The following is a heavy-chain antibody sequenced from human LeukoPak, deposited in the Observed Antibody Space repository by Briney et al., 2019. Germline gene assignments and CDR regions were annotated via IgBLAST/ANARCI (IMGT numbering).Heavy chain of an antibody. Sequence: SETLSLTCTVSGGSISSSSYYWGWIRQPPGKGLEWIVSIYYSGSTYYNPSLKSRVTISVDTSKNQFSLILSSVTAADTAVYYCARLGYSGSYLSYYGMDVWGQGTTVTVSS. CDR2: IYYSGST. J-gene: IGHJ6*02. D-gene: IGHD1-26*01. CDR1: GGSISSSSYY. CDR3: ARLGYSGSYLSYYGMDV. V-gene: IGHV4-39*01.